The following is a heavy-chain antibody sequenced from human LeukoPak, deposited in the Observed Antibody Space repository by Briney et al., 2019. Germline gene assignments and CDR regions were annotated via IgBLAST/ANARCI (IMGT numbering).Heavy chain of an antibody. J-gene: IGHJ6*03. CDR1: GGSISSYY. Sequence: SETLSLTCTVSGGSISSYYWSWIRQPPGKGLEWIGYIYTSGSTNYNPSLKSRVTISVDTSRNQFSLKLSSVTAADTAVYYCARQSGLYYYMDVWGKGTTVTVSS. V-gene: IGHV4-4*09. CDR3: ARQSGLYYYMDV. D-gene: IGHD3-16*01. CDR2: IYTSGST.